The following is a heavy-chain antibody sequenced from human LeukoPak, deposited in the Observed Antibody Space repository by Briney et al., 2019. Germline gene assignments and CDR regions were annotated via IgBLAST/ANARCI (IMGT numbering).Heavy chain of an antibody. J-gene: IGHJ6*03. Sequence: PGGSLRLSCAASGFTFSSYWMSWVRQAPGKGLEWVANIKQDGSEKYYVDSVKGRFTISRDNAKNSLYLQMNTLRAEDTAVYYCARGPSLYGSSWASYYYYYYMDVWGKGTTVTVSS. D-gene: IGHD6-13*01. CDR1: GFTFSSYW. V-gene: IGHV3-7*01. CDR3: ARGPSLYGSSWASYYYYYYMDV. CDR2: IKQDGSEK.